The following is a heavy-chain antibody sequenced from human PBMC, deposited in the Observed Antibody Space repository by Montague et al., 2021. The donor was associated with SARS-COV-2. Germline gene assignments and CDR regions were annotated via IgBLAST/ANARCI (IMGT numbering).Heavy chain of an antibody. V-gene: IGHV4-34*01. CDR1: TDSFSGYY. CDR2: ITHCGST. J-gene: IGHJ5*02. Sequence: SETLSLTCAVYTDSFSGYYWSWIRQSPGKGLEWIGEITHCGSTNHNPSLQSRVTISVDKSKKQVSLKLRSLTAADTAVYYCARGADYDFWSGFLRYKWFGPWGQGTPVSVSS. CDR3: ARGADYDFWSGFLRYKWFGP. D-gene: IGHD3-3*01.